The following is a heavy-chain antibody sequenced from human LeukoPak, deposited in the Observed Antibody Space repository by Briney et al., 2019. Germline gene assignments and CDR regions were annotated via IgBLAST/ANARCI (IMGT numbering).Heavy chain of an antibody. CDR3: ARGGKAAVRFDL. CDR1: GGSISSGDYY. CDR2: IYYSGST. D-gene: IGHD2-15*01. V-gene: IGHV4-30-4*01. J-gene: IGHJ2*01. Sequence: SQTLSLTCTVSGGSISSGDYYWSWIRQPPGKGLEWIGYIYYSGSTYYNPSLKSLVTISVDTSKNQFSLKLSSVTAADTAVYYCARGGKAAVRFDLWGRGTLVTVSS.